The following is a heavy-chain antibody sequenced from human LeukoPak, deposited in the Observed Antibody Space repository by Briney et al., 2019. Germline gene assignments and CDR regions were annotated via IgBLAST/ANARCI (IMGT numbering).Heavy chain of an antibody. Sequence: SVKVSCKASGGTFSSYAISWVRQAPGQGLEWMGGIIPIFGTANYAQKFQGRVTITADESTSTAYMELSSLRSEDTAVYYRARDEGYSSSPSVVWGQGTLVTVSS. D-gene: IGHD6-13*01. CDR3: ARDEGYSSSPSVV. J-gene: IGHJ4*02. V-gene: IGHV1-69*13. CDR1: GGTFSSYA. CDR2: IIPIFGTA.